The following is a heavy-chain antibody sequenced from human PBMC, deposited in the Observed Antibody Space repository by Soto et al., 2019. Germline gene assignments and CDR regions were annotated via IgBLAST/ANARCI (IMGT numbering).Heavy chain of an antibody. J-gene: IGHJ4*02. V-gene: IGHV3-30-3*01. Sequence: QVQLVESGGGVVQPGRSLRLSCAGSGFTFSSYAMHWVRQAPGKGLELVAVISYDGSNKYYADSVKGRVTISRDNSKNMLYLQLNSLSAEDRAVYYCARDLSAVTTTYGGQGTLVTVSS. CDR2: ISYDGSNK. D-gene: IGHD4-4*01. CDR3: ARDLSAVTTTY. CDR1: GFTFSSYA.